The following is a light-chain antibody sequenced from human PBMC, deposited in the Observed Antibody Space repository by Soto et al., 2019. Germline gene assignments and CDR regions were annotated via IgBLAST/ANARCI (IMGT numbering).Light chain of an antibody. CDR2: KAS. J-gene: IGKJ5*01. CDR3: QQYSTYPIT. CDR1: QSVTTW. V-gene: IGKV1-5*03. Sequence: DIQMPQSPSTLSASVGDRVTITCRASQSVTTWLAWYQQKPGKAHKLLIYKASNLESGLPSRFTGSGSGTEFTLTISSLQSDDFATYYCQQYSTYPITFGQGTRLEI.